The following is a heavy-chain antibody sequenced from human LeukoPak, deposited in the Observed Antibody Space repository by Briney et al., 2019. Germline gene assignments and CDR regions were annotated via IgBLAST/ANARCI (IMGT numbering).Heavy chain of an antibody. CDR2: ISSSRSYI. D-gene: IGHD6-13*01. J-gene: IGHJ4*02. V-gene: IGHV3-21*01. CDR1: GSTFSSYS. Sequence: GGSLRLSCAASGSTFSSYSMNWVRQAPGKGLEWVSFISSSRSYIYYADSVKGRFTISRDNAKNSLYLQMNSLRAEDAAVYYCARFIAAPYYFDYWGRGTLVTVSS. CDR3: ARFIAAPYYFDY.